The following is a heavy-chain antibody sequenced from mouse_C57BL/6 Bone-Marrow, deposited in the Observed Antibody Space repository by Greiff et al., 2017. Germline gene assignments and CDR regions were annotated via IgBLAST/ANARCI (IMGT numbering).Heavy chain of an antibody. V-gene: IGHV1-53*01. CDR1: GFTFTSYW. J-gene: IGHJ2*01. CDR3: ARDYYFDY. Sequence: VQLQQSGTELVKPGASVKLSCTASGFTFTSYWMRWVKQRPGQGLEWIGNINPSNGGTNYNEKFQSKTTLTVDKSYSKAYMQLSSLTSEDTAVYYCARDYYFDYWGQGTTLTVSS. CDR2: INPSNGGT.